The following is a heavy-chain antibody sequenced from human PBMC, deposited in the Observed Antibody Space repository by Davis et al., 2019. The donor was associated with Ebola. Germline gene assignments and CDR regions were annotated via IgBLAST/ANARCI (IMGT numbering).Heavy chain of an antibody. V-gene: IGHV4-30-2*01. CDR3: ARDDA. CDR1: GGSISSGGYS. Sequence: SETLSLTCAVSGGSISSGGYSWSWIRQPPGKGLEWIGYIYHSGSTYYNPSLKSRVTISVDTSKNQFSLKLSSVTAADTAVYYCARDDAWGQGTLVTVSS. CDR2: IYHSGST. J-gene: IGHJ5*02.